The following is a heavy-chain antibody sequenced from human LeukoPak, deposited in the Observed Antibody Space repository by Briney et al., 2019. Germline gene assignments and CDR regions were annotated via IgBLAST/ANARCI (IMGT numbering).Heavy chain of an antibody. Sequence: ASVKVSCKASGYTFTGYYMHWVRQAPGQGLEWMGRINPNSGGTNYAQKFQGRVTMTRDMSISTAYMELSRLRSDDTAVYYCARWGLGDLYYFDYWGQGTLVTVSS. J-gene: IGHJ4*02. D-gene: IGHD3-16*01. CDR3: ARWGLGDLYYFDY. CDR1: GYTFTGYY. V-gene: IGHV1-2*06. CDR2: INPNSGGT.